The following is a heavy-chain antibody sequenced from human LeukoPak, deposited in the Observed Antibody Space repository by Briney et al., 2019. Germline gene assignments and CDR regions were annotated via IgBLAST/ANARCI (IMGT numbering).Heavy chain of an antibody. CDR3: ARGKRYGSGSYYADY. Sequence: ASVKVSFQASGYTFNGYYMRWVRQAPGQGLEWMGWINPNSGGTNYAQKFQGRVTMTRDTSISTAYMELSRLRSDDTTVYYCARGKRYGSGSYYADYWGQGTLVTVSS. D-gene: IGHD3-10*01. V-gene: IGHV1-2*02. J-gene: IGHJ4*02. CDR2: INPNSGGT. CDR1: GYTFNGYY.